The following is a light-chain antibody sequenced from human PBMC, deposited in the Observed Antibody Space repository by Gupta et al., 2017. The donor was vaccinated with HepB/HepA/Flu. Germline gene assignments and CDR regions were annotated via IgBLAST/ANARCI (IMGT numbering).Light chain of an antibody. CDR3: QAWDRSTYVV. CDR1: KLGDKY. V-gene: IGLV3-1*01. J-gene: IGLJ2*01. Sequence: SSALTQPPSVSVPPGQTASITCSGDKLGDKYTCWYQQKPGQSPVLVIYQDTKRPSGIPERFSGSNSGNTATLTISGTQAMDEADYYCQAWDRSTYVVFGGGTKLTVL. CDR2: QDT.